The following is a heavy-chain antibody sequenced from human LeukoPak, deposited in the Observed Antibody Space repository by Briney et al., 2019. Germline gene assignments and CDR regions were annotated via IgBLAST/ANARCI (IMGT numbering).Heavy chain of an antibody. V-gene: IGHV3-49*04. Sequence: PGGSLRLSCTVSGFTFADYAMGWVRQAPGKGLEWVGLIRRKVSGATTGYAASVKGRFTISRDDSKSIAYLQMNSLKTEDTAMYYCTRNIYCSGGSCSYYFDYWGQGTLVTVSS. CDR2: IRRKVSGATT. J-gene: IGHJ4*02. D-gene: IGHD2-15*01. CDR1: GFTFADYA. CDR3: TRNIYCSGGSCSYYFDY.